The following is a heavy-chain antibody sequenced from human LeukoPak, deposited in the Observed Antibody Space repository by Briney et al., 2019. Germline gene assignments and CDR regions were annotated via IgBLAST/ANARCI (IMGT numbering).Heavy chain of an antibody. CDR1: GGSFSGYY. CDR2: INHSGST. D-gene: IGHD2-2*01. V-gene: IGHV4-34*01. CDR3: ARAIVVVPAATGFDP. Sequence: PSETLSLTCAVYGGSFSGYYWSWIRQPPGKGLEWIGEINHSGSTNYNPSLKGRVTISVDTSKNQFSLKLSSVTAADTAVYYCARAIVVVPAATGFDPWGQGTLVTVSS. J-gene: IGHJ5*02.